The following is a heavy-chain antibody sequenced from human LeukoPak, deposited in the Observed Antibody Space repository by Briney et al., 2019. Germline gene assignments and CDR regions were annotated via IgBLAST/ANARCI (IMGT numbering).Heavy chain of an antibody. CDR3: ARGANYYDSSGYYYGYYFDY. V-gene: IGHV4-34*01. D-gene: IGHD3-22*01. J-gene: IGHJ4*02. CDR1: GGSFSGYY. CDR2: INHSGST. Sequence: KPSETLSLTCAVYGGSFSGYYWSWIRQPPGKGLEWIGEINHSGSTNYNPSLKSRVTISVDTSKNQFSLKLSSVTAADTAVYYCARGANYYDSSGYYYGYYFDYWGQGTLVTVSS.